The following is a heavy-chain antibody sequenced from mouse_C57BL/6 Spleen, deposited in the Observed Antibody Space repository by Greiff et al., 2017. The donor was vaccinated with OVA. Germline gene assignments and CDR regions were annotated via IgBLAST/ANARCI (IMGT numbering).Heavy chain of an antibody. J-gene: IGHJ3*01. D-gene: IGHD1-1*01. CDR2: ISSGSSTI. CDR3: ASLYYYGSSPAY. CDR1: GFTFSDYG. V-gene: IGHV5-17*01. Sequence: VQLKESGGGLVKPGGSLKLSCAASGFTFSDYGMHWVRQAPEKGLEWVAYISSGSSTIYYADTVKGRFTISRDNAKNTLFLQMTSLRSEDTAMYYCASLYYYGSSPAYWGQGTLVTVSA.